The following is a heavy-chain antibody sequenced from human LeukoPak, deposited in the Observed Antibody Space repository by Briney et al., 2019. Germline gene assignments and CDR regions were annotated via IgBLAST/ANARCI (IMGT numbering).Heavy chain of an antibody. D-gene: IGHD6-19*01. Sequence: PSETLSLTCTVSGGSISSYYWSWIRQPPGKGLEWIGYIYYSGSTNYNPSLKSRVTISVDTSKNQFSLKLSSVTAADTAVYYCARYLDTPPPASSGWLYNWFDPWGQGTLVTVSS. J-gene: IGHJ5*02. CDR1: GGSISSYY. CDR3: ARYLDTPPPASSGWLYNWFDP. CDR2: IYYSGST. V-gene: IGHV4-59*01.